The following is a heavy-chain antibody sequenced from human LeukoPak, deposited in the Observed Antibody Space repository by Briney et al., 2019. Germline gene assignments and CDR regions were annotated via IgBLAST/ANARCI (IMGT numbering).Heavy chain of an antibody. J-gene: IGHJ4*02. CDR1: GYSITSGYH. Sequence: SETLSLTCAVSGYSITSGYHWGWIRQAPGKGLEWIGSMYHGGATYDNPSLKSRVTLSVDTSKNQFSLNLRSVTAADTAVYYCTRVYSGGWPFDYWGQGTLATVAS. CDR3: TRVYSGGWPFDY. V-gene: IGHV4-38-2*01. CDR2: MYHGGAT. D-gene: IGHD6-19*01.